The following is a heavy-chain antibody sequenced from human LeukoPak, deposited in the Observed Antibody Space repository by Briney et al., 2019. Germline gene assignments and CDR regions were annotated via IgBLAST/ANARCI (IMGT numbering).Heavy chain of an antibody. J-gene: IGHJ4*02. Sequence: GGSLRLSCAASGLTFSSYWMHWVRQAPGKGLEWVANIKKDGSEKYYVDSVKGRFTISRDNAKKSLYLQMNSLGAEDTAVYYCARHLSGITGYTYGRGIDYWGQGTLLTVSS. CDR1: GLTFSSYW. D-gene: IGHD5-18*01. CDR3: ARHLSGITGYTYGRGIDY. V-gene: IGHV3-7*01. CDR2: IKKDGSEK.